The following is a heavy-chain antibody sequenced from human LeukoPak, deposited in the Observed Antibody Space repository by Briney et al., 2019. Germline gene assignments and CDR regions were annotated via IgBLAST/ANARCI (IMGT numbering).Heavy chain of an antibody. V-gene: IGHV3-21*01. Sequence: GGSLRLSCAASGFTFSSYSMNWVRQAPGKGLEWVSSISTSSLYIYYADSVKGRFTISRDNAKNSLYLQMNSLRAEDTALYYCARDGIMTSSGWDFDYWGQGTLVTVSS. J-gene: IGHJ4*02. CDR3: ARDGIMTSSGWDFDY. CDR2: ISTSSLYI. CDR1: GFTFSSYS. D-gene: IGHD6-19*01.